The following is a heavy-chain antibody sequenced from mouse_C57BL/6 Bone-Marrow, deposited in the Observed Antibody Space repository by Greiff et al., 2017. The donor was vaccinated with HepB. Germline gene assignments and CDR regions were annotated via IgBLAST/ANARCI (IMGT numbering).Heavy chain of an antibody. CDR3: ASGRFPGGFDY. CDR2: IDPSDSYT. J-gene: IGHJ2*01. D-gene: IGHD4-1*01. V-gene: IGHV1-69*01. CDR1: GYTFTSYW. Sequence: QVQLQQSGAELVMPGASVKLSCKASGYTFTSYWMHWVKQRPGQGLEWIGEIDPSDSYTNYNQKFKGKSTLTVDKSSSTAYMQLSSLTSEDSAVYYCASGRFPGGFDYWGQGTTLTVSS.